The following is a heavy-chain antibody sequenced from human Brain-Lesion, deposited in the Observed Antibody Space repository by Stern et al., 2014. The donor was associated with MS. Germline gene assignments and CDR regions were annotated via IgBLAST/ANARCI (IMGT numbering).Heavy chain of an antibody. CDR2: INPNTGGT. D-gene: IGHD1-26*01. V-gene: IGHV1-2*02. CDR1: GYIFIGYY. CDR3: ARDHYLGMDV. Sequence: VQLVESGAEVKKPGASVKVSCKTSGYIFIGYYIHWVRQAPGQGLEWMAWINPNTGGTKYAQKFQGRVTMSRDKSISTAYVELSSLTSDDTAVYYCARDHYLGMDVWGQGTTVTVSS. J-gene: IGHJ6*01.